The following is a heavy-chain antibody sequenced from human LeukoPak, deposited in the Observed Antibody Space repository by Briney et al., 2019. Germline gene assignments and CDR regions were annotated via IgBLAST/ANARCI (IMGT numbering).Heavy chain of an antibody. Sequence: PGGSLRLSCAASGFTLSSYAMSWVRQAPGKGLEWVSATVGGRPDTYHADSVRGRFTVSRDNSMNTLYLQMNSLRVEDTAVYYCTKAPVRSCTGTFCYPFDYWGQGILVTVSS. CDR3: TKAPVRSCTGTFCYPFDY. J-gene: IGHJ4*02. V-gene: IGHV3-23*01. D-gene: IGHD2-8*02. CDR2: TVGGRPDT. CDR1: GFTLSSYA.